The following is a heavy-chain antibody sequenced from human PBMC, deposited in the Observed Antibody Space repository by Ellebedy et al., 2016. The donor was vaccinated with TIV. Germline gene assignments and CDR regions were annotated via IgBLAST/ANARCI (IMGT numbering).Heavy chain of an antibody. CDR3: ARGGKWIQLFTHRQSKYYFDY. CDR1: GGSFSGYY. D-gene: IGHD5-18*01. J-gene: IGHJ4*02. Sequence: GSLRLSXAVYGGSFSGYYWSWIRQPPGKGLEWIGEINHSGSTNYNPSLKSRVTISVDTSKNQFSLKLSSVTAADTAVYYCARGGKWIQLFTHRQSKYYFDYWGQGTLVTVSS. V-gene: IGHV4-34*01. CDR2: INHSGST.